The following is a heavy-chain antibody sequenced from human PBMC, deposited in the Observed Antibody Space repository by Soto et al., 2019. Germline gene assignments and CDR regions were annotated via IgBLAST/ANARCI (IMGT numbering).Heavy chain of an antibody. CDR3: AKTLVGATGGGY. V-gene: IGHV3-23*01. D-gene: IGHD1-26*01. CDR2: ISGSGGST. Sequence: EVLLLESGGGLVQPGGSLRLSCAASGFTFSSYAMSWVRQAPGKGLEWVSAISGSGGSTYYADSVKGRFTISRDNSKNTLYLQMNSLRAEDTAVYYCAKTLVGATGGGYWGQGTLVTVSS. CDR1: GFTFSSYA. J-gene: IGHJ4*02.